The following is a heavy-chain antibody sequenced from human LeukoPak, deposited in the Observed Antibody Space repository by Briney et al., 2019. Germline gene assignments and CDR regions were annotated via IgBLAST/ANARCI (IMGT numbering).Heavy chain of an antibody. V-gene: IGHV3-23*01. Sequence: GGSLRLSCAASGFTFSSYSMNWVRQAPGKGLEWVSAISGSGGSTYYADSVKGRFTISRDNSKNTLYLQMNSLRAEDTAVYYCAKAVYYDSSGYYYHYFDYWGQGTLVTVSS. J-gene: IGHJ4*02. CDR1: GFTFSSYS. CDR3: AKAVYYDSSGYYYHYFDY. D-gene: IGHD3-22*01. CDR2: ISGSGGST.